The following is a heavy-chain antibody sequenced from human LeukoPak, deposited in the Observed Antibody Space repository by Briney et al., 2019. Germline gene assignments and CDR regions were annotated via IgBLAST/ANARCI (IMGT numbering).Heavy chain of an antibody. V-gene: IGHV4-31*03. D-gene: IGHD6-13*01. J-gene: IGHJ5*02. CDR3: ARVGIAAAGTGYWFDP. Sequence: SQTLSLTCTVSGGSISSGGYYWSWIRQHPGKGLEWIGYIYYSGSTYYNPSLKSRVTISVDTSKNQFSLKLSSVTAADTAVYYCARVGIAAAGTGYWFDPWGQGTLVTVSS. CDR1: GGSISSGGYY. CDR2: IYYSGST.